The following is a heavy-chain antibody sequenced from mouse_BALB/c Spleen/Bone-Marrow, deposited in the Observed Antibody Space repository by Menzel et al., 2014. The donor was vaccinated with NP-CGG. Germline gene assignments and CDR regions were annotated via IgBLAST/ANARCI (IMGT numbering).Heavy chain of an antibody. CDR3: PHMGYYGSSYVMGY. V-gene: IGHV1S16*01. CDR1: GYTFTSYW. CDR2: INPSNGGT. J-gene: IGHJ4*01. D-gene: IGHD1-1*01. Sequence: VQLQQSGAELVKPGASVKLSCKASGYTFTSYWMHWVKLRPRQGFEWIGEINPSNGGTNYNEKFKRKATLTVDKSSSTAYMHLSSLTSEDSAVYYGPHMGYYGSSYVMGYWGPGTSVSVSP.